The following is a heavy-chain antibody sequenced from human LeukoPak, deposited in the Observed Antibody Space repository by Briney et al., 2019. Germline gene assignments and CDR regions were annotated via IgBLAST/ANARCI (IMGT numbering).Heavy chain of an antibody. CDR1: GYTFTSYV. D-gene: IGHD6-13*01. Sequence: ASVKVSCKASGYTFTSYVINWVRQATGQGLEWLGRMNPNSGDTAYAQKFQGRVTMTRSTSISTAYMELTSLRSEDTAVYFCARLGIAAADDDYWGQGTLVTVSS. J-gene: IGHJ4*02. V-gene: IGHV1-8*01. CDR2: MNPNSGDT. CDR3: ARLGIAAADDDY.